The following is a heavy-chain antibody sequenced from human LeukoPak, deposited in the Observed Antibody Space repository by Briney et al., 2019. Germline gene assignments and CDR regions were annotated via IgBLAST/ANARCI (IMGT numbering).Heavy chain of an antibody. CDR2: INPNSGGT. CDR3: ARDKSWEQLVDY. CDR1: GYTFTGYY. V-gene: IGHV1-2*02. Sequence: WASVKVSCKASGYTFTGYYMHWVRQAPGQGLEWMGWINPNSGGTNYAQKFQGRVTMTRDTSISTAYMELSRLRSDDTAVYYCARDKSWEQLVDYWGQGTLVTVSS. D-gene: IGHD1-26*01. J-gene: IGHJ4*02.